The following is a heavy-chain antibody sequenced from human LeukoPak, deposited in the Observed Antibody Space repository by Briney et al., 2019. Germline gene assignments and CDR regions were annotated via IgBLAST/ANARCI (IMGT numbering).Heavy chain of an antibody. J-gene: IGHJ5*02. CDR2: INHSGST. CDR1: GGSFSGYY. D-gene: IGHD6-13*01. Sequence: SETLSLTCAVYGGSFSGYYWSWIRQPPGKGLEWIGEINHSGSTNYNPSLKSRVTISVDTSKNQFSLKLSSVTAADTAVYYCARGVPYSSSYLRFDPWGQGTLVTVSS. V-gene: IGHV4-34*01. CDR3: ARGVPYSSSYLRFDP.